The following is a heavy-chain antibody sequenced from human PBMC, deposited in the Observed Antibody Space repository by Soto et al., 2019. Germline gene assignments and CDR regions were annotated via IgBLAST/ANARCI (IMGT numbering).Heavy chain of an antibody. Sequence: PGGYLRLSCAASGFNFSSYAMSWARHAPGKWLEGVSAFRGSGGSTYYADSGKGRFTNSNDNSNNPLYLQMNSLRAEDTAVYHCAKDFTYSSSPNFDYWGQGNLVTVSS. V-gene: IGHV3-23*01. CDR3: AKDFTYSSSPNFDY. CDR1: GFNFSSYA. D-gene: IGHD6-6*01. J-gene: IGHJ4*02. CDR2: FRGSGGST.